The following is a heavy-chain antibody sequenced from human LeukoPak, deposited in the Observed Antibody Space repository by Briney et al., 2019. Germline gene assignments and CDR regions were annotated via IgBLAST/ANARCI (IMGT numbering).Heavy chain of an antibody. D-gene: IGHD4-17*01. CDR1: GYTFTGYY. CDR2: INPNSGGT. V-gene: IGHV1-2*02. CDR3: ARSLFARVMTTVTDDAFDI. J-gene: IGHJ3*02. Sequence: GASVKVSCKASGYTFTGYYMHWVRQAPGQGLEWMGWINPNSGGTNYAQKFQGRVTMTRDTSISTAYMELSRLRSDDTAVYYCARSLFARVMTTVTDDAFDIWGQGTMVPVSS.